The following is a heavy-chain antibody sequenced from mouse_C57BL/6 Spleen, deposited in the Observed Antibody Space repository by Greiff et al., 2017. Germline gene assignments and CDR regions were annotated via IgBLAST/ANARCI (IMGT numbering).Heavy chain of an antibody. D-gene: IGHD1-1*01. CDR2: INPGSGGT. CDR3: ARDYYCSSWYFDV. CDR1: GYAFTNYL. J-gene: IGHJ1*03. Sequence: QVQLQQSGAELVRPGTSVKVSCKASGYAFTNYLIEWVKQRPGQGLEWIGVINPGSGGTNYNEKFKGKATLTADKSSSTAYMQLSSLTSEDSAVYFCARDYYCSSWYFDVWGTGTTVTVSS. V-gene: IGHV1-54*01.